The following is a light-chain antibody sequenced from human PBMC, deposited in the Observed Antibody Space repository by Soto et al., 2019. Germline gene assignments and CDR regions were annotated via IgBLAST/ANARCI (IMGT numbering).Light chain of an antibody. Sequence: DSPMTQSPYSLSASVGYRVTITCRASQSISSYLNWYQQKPGKAPKLLIYAASSLQSGVPSRFSGSGSGTDFTLTISSLQPEDFAPYYCQQSYSTPVTLGQGTKVEIK. V-gene: IGKV1-39*01. CDR3: QQSYSTPVT. CDR1: QSISSY. CDR2: AAS. J-gene: IGKJ1*01.